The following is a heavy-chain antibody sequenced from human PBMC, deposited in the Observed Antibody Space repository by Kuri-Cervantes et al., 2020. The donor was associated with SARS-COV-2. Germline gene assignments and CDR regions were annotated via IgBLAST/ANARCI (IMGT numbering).Heavy chain of an antibody. CDR1: SGSISSGSYY. J-gene: IGHJ3*02. CDR3: ASSGHKVAFDI. V-gene: IGHV4-61*02. D-gene: IGHD2-15*01. Sequence: SDTLALTSTVSSGSISSGSYYWSWIRQPAGKGLEWIGRIYTSGSTNYNPSLKSRVTISVDTSKNQFSLKLSSVTAADTAVYYCASSGHKVAFDIWGQGTMVTVSS. CDR2: IYTSGST.